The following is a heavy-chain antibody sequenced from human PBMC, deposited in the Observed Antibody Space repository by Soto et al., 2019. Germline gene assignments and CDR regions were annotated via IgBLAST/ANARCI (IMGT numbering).Heavy chain of an antibody. Sequence: SDTLSLTCTVSGGSISSYYWSWIRQPPGKGLEWIGYIYYSGSTNYNPSLKSRVTISVDTSKNQFSLKLSSVTAADTAVYYCARMRGDYDYVWGSYRYNNYGMDVWGQGTTVTVS. D-gene: IGHD3-16*02. CDR1: GGSISSYY. CDR2: IYYSGST. V-gene: IGHV4-59*01. CDR3: ARMRGDYDYVWGSYRYNNYGMDV. J-gene: IGHJ6*02.